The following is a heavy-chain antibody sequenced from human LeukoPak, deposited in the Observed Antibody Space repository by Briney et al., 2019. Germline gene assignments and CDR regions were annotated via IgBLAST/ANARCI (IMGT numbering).Heavy chain of an antibody. CDR3: AKDFGHYYDFWSGYPGLDY. V-gene: IGHV3-23*01. Sequence: PGGSLRLSCAASGFTFSSYAMSWVRQAPGKGLEWVSAISGSGGSTYYADSVKGRFTISRDNSKNTLYLQMNSLRAEDTAVYYCAKDFGHYYDFWSGYPGLDYWGQGTLVTVSS. J-gene: IGHJ4*02. CDR1: GFTFSSYA. D-gene: IGHD3-3*01. CDR2: ISGSGGST.